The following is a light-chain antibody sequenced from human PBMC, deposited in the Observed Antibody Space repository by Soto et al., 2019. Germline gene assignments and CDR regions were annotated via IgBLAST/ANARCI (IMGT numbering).Light chain of an antibody. CDR3: TSLTSSGTWV. CDR1: SRDVGGYNY. V-gene: IGLV2-14*01. Sequence: QSALTQPASVSGSPGQSITISCTGTSRDVGGYNYVSWHQQHPGKAPKVIITEVSNRPSGVSNRFSGSKSGNTASLTISGLQAEDEADYYCTSLTSSGTWVFGGGTKLTVL. J-gene: IGLJ3*02. CDR2: EVS.